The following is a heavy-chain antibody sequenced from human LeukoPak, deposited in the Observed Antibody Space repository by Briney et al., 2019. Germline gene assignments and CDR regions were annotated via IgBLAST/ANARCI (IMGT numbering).Heavy chain of an antibody. CDR2: INAGNGNT. CDR1: GYTFTSYA. J-gene: IGHJ4*02. CDR3: ARSPHSSGYSFDY. V-gene: IGHV1-3*01. D-gene: IGHD3-22*01. Sequence: GESLKISCKGSGYTFTSYAMHWVRQAPGQRLEWMGWINAGNGNTKYSQKFQGRVTITRDTSASTAYMELSSLRSEDTAVYYCARSPHSSGYSFDYWGQGTLVTVSS.